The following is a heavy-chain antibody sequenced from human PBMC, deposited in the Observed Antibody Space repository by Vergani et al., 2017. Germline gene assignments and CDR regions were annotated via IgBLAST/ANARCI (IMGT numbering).Heavy chain of an antibody. D-gene: IGHD3-3*01. CDR3: ARGLPYTYYDFWSGYRHNYYFDY. CDR1: GGSISSYY. Sequence: QVQLQESGPGLVKPSETLSLTCTVSGGSISSYYWSWIRQPPGKGLEWIGYIYYSGSTNYNPSLKSRVTISVDTSKNQFSLKLSSVTAADTAVYYCARGLPYTYYDFWSGYRHNYYFDYWGQGTLVTVSS. J-gene: IGHJ4*02. CDR2: IYYSGST. V-gene: IGHV4-59*01.